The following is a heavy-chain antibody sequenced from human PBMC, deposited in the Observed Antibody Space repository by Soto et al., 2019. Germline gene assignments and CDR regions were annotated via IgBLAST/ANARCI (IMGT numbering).Heavy chain of an antibody. CDR3: ARDLGHFDRSGSCLDY. CDR2: IWYDGSNK. D-gene: IGHD3-22*01. V-gene: IGHV3-33*01. Sequence: QVQLVESGGGVVQPGRSLRLSCEGSGFIFSSYGMHWVRQAPGKGLEWVAVIWYDGSNKYYADSVKGRFTISREDSKNTLYLQMNSLRAEDTAVYYCARDLGHFDRSGSCLDYWGQGTLVTVSS. J-gene: IGHJ4*02. CDR1: GFIFSSYG.